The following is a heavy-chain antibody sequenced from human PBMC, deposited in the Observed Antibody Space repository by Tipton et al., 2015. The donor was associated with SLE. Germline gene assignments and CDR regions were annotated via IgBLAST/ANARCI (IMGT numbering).Heavy chain of an antibody. D-gene: IGHD5-12*01. V-gene: IGHV4-31*03. CDR2: IYDRGST. Sequence: TLSLTCTVSGDSISSGGYYWTWIRQHPGKGLEWIGYIYDRGSTNYDPSLRSRVTMSVDTSKNQFSLKLSSLTAADTAVYYCARGRRGYTAYVVPDYWGQGTQVTVSS. J-gene: IGHJ4*02. CDR3: ARGRRGYTAYVVPDY. CDR1: GDSISSGGYY.